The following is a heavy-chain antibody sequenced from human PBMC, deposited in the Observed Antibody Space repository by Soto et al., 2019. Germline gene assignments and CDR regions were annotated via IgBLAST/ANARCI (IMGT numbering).Heavy chain of an antibody. CDR3: ARDYFSVDTAIWDWFDP. CDR2: INAGNGNT. CDR1: GYTFTIYA. D-gene: IGHD5-18*01. Sequence: ASVKVSCKASGYTFTIYAMHWVLRSPLQRLEWMGWINAGNGNTKYSQKFQGRVTITRDTSASTAYMELSSLRSEDTAVYYCARDYFSVDTAIWDWFDPWGQGTLVTVSS. J-gene: IGHJ5*02. V-gene: IGHV1-3*01.